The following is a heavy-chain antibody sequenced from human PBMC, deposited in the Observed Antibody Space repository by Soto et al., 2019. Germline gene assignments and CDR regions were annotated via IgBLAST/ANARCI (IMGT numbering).Heavy chain of an antibody. D-gene: IGHD3-3*01. Sequence: QVQLVQSGADVKKPGSSVKVSCKASGGTFSSYTVNWVRQAPGQGLEWMGGLIPMFATAGYAQKFQGRLTITADESTNTAFMELSSLRFEGTAIYYCARDGHFDFWRDPGFDPWGQGTLVTVSS. V-gene: IGHV1-69*01. J-gene: IGHJ5*02. CDR2: LIPMFATA. CDR1: GGTFSSYT. CDR3: ARDGHFDFWRDPGFDP.